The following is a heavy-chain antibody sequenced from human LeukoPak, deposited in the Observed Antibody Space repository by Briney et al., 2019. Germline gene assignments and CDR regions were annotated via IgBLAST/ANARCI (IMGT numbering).Heavy chain of an antibody. Sequence: GGSLRPSCAASGFTFDHYGMSWVRQAPGKGLEWVSGINWNGGSTGYADSVKGRFTISRDNAKNSLYLQMNSLRAEDTALYYCARIDTYYYDSSGYYSAFYICDQGTIVTVSS. V-gene: IGHV3-20*04. J-gene: IGHJ3*02. CDR3: ARIDTYYYDSSGYYSAFYI. CDR1: GFTFDHYG. CDR2: INWNGGST. D-gene: IGHD3-22*01.